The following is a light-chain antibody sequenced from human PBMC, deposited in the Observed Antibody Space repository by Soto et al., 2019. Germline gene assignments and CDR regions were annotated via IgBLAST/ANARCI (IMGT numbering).Light chain of an antibody. Sequence: QSALTQPASVSGSTGQSITISCTGASSDVGGYNYVSWYRQHPGKAPKLMIYDVSNRPSGVSNRFSGSKSGNTASLTISGLQAEDAADYYCSSYTSSSTLVFGGGTKLTVL. V-gene: IGLV2-14*01. CDR3: SSYTSSSTLV. CDR2: DVS. J-gene: IGLJ2*01. CDR1: SSDVGGYNY.